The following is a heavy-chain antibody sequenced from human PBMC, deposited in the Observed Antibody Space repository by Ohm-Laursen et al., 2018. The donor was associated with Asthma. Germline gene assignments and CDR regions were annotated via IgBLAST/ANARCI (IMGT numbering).Heavy chain of an antibody. V-gene: IGHV4-34*01. CDR2: INHSGST. Sequence: GTLSLTCAVYGGSFSGYYWSWIRQPPGKGLEWIGEINHSGSTNYNPSLKSRVTISVDTSKNQFSLKLSSVTAADTAVYYCARGYSDYWGQGTLVTVSS. CDR1: GGSFSGYY. J-gene: IGHJ4*02. CDR3: ARGYSDY.